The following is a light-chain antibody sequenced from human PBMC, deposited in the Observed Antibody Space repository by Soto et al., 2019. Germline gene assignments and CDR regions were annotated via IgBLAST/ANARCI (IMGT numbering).Light chain of an antibody. CDR2: GAS. Sequence: EVVLTQSPGTLSLSPRERATLSCRASQSVSNNYLAWYQHKPGQAPRLLIYGASNRAPAIPDTFSGSGSGPEFTLTTSRLEPEEFAVDYCQQYAASPRTFGQGTLVEVK. J-gene: IGKJ1*01. V-gene: IGKV3-20*01. CDR1: QSVSNNY. CDR3: QQYAASPRT.